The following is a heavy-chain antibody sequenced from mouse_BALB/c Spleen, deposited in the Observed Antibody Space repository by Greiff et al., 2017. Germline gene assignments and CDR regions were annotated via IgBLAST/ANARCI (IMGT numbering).Heavy chain of an antibody. J-gene: IGHJ3*01. CDR2: IWGDGST. V-gene: IGHV2-6-6*01. D-gene: IGHD2-3*01. Sequence: VQLQESGPGLVAPSQSLSITCTVSGFSLTNSGVHWVRQSPGKGLEWLGVIWGDGSTNYNSAFKSRLSISKDNSKSQVFLKMNSLQTDDTARYYCAKLPSYDGYYWFAYWGQGTLVTVSA. CDR1: GFSLTNSG. CDR3: AKLPSYDGYYWFAY.